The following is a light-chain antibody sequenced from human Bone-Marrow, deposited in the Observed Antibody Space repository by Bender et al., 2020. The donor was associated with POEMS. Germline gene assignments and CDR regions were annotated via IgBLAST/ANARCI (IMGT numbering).Light chain of an antibody. CDR2: RNN. J-gene: IGLJ3*02. Sequence: QSVLTQPPSTSGTLGQTVIISCSGGTSNIGSNYVSWYRHLPGTAPKLLVSRNNQRPSGVPDRFSGSKSGTSASLAISGLRAEDEADYYCASRDGTDSWVFGGGTKVTVL. CDR1: TSNIGSNY. CDR3: ASRDGTDSWV. V-gene: IGLV1-47*01.